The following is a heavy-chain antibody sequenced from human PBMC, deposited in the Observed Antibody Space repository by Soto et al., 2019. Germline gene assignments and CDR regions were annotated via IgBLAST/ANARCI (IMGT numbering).Heavy chain of an antibody. CDR2: INPSGGST. D-gene: IGHD3-10*01. Sequence: ASVKVSCKASGYTFTSYYMHWVRQAPGQGLEWMGIINPSGGSTSYAQKFQGRVTMTRDTSTSTVYMELSSLRSEDTAVYYCASLITMVRGVINGRPDGLAFSAQGTTVTVSS. CDR1: GYTFTSYY. V-gene: IGHV1-46*01. J-gene: IGHJ6*02. CDR3: ASLITMVRGVINGRPDGLAF.